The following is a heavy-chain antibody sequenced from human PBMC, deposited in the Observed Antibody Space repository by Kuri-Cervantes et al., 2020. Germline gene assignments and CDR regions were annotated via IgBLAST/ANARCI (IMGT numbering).Heavy chain of an antibody. CDR3: ARVPYDSSGYYRNYWYFDL. J-gene: IGHJ2*01. CDR2: INPSGGGT. D-gene: IGHD3-22*01. V-gene: IGHV1-8*02. Sequence: ASVKVSCKASGYTFTSYGISWVRQAPGQGLEWMGIINPSGGGTTYAQKFQGRVTMTRNTSISTAYMELSSLRSEDTAVYYCARVPYDSSGYYRNYWYFDLWGRGTLVTVSS. CDR1: GYTFTSYG.